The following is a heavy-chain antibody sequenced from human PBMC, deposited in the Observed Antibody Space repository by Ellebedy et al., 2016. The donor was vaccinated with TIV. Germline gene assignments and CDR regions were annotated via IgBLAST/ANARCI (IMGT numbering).Heavy chain of an antibody. D-gene: IGHD2-2*01. Sequence: ASVKVSXKASGYTFTSYYMHWVRQAPGQGLEWMGIINPSGGSTSYAQKFQGRVTMTRDTSTSTVYMELSSLRSEDTAVYYCARGGFIVVVPASYGMDVWGQGTTVTVSS. J-gene: IGHJ6*02. CDR1: GYTFTSYY. V-gene: IGHV1-46*01. CDR2: INPSGGST. CDR3: ARGGFIVVVPASYGMDV.